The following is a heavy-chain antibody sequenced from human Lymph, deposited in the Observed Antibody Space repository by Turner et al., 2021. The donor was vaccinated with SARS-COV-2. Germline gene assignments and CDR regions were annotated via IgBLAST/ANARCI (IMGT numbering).Heavy chain of an antibody. CDR2: IHYSGST. CDR3: ERHGFSGWYGGGMDV. D-gene: IGHD6-19*01. CDR1: GGSTSSYY. J-gene: IGHJ6*02. V-gene: IGHV4-59*08. Sequence: QVLLQESGPGLVKPSEPLSLTCTPPGGSTSSYYWSWIRQPPGKGLEWIGYIHYSGSTNYNPSVKSRVTISVDTSKNQFSLKLNSVTAADTAVYYCERHGFSGWYGGGMDVWGQGTTVTVSS.